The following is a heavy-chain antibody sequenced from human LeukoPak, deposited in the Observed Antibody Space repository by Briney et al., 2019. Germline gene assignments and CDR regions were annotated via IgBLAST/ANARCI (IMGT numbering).Heavy chain of an antibody. Sequence: RTSETLSLTCTVSGGSISSGSYYWSWIRQPAGKGLEWIGRIYTSGSTNYNPSLKSRVTISVDTSKNQFSLKLSSVTAADTAVYYRARQWLAQRAFDIWGQGTMVTVSS. CDR3: ARQWLAQRAFDI. J-gene: IGHJ3*02. V-gene: IGHV4-61*02. CDR1: GGSISSGSYY. D-gene: IGHD6-19*01. CDR2: IYTSGST.